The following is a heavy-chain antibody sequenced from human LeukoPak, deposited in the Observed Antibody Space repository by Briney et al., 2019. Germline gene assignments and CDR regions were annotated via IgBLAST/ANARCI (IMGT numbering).Heavy chain of an antibody. V-gene: IGHV3-30-3*01. D-gene: IGHD4-23*01. CDR2: ISYDGTDK. J-gene: IGHJ4*02. CDR3: ARVGGGNYHPLDY. CDR1: RFTFSTYA. Sequence: GGSLRLSCAASRFTFSTYAIHWVRQAPGKGLEWVAVISYDGTDKYYADSVKGRFTVSRDNSRNTLYLHLNSLKIEDTAVYYCARVGGGNYHPLDYWGQGTLVTVSS.